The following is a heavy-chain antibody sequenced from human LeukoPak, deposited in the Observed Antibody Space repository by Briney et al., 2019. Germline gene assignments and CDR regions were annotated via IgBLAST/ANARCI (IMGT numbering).Heavy chain of an antibody. Sequence: GGSLRLSCAASGFTFSSYSMNCVRQAPGKGLEWVSAISGSGGSTYYADSVKGRFTISRDNSKNTLYLQMNSLRAEDTAVYYCAKDLGLLWFGEVGSFDYWGQGTLVTVSS. CDR3: AKDLGLLWFGEVGSFDY. V-gene: IGHV3-23*01. J-gene: IGHJ4*02. CDR1: GFTFSSYS. CDR2: ISGSGGST. D-gene: IGHD3-10*01.